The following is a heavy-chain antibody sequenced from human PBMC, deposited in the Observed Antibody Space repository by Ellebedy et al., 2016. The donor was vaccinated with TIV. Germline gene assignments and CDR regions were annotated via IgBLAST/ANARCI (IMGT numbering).Heavy chain of an antibody. Sequence: ASVKVSCKASGNTFTAYYIHWVRQAPGQGLEWMGWINPNSGGTNYAQKFQGRVTMTRDTSISTAYMELSRLRSDDTAVYYCARDLLKRGYGDYVTYAFDIWGQGTMVTVSS. V-gene: IGHV1-2*02. J-gene: IGHJ3*02. CDR2: INPNSGGT. D-gene: IGHD4-17*01. CDR3: ARDLLKRGYGDYVTYAFDI. CDR1: GNTFTAYY.